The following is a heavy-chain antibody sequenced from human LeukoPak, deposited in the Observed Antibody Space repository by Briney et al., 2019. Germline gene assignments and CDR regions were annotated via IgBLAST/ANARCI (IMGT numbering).Heavy chain of an antibody. CDR1: GFTFSSYS. V-gene: IGHV3-21*01. Sequence: GGSLRLSCAASGFTFSSYSVNWVRQAPGKGLEWVSSISSSSSYINYADSVKGRFTISRDNAKNSLYLQMNSLRAEDTAVYYCARGLKQLVVSENAFDIWGQGTMVTVSS. J-gene: IGHJ3*02. D-gene: IGHD6-13*01. CDR2: ISSSSSYI. CDR3: ARGLKQLVVSENAFDI.